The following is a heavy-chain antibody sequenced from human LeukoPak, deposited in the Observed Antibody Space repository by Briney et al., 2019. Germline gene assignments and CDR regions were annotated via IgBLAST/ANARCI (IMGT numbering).Heavy chain of an antibody. D-gene: IGHD2-2*01. J-gene: IGHJ4*02. CDR1: GYTFSSYA. Sequence: PGGSLRLSCAASGYTFSSYAMSWVRQAPGKGLEWVSAISGSAGSTYYADSVKGRFTISRDNSKNTLYLQMNSLRAEDTAVYYCAKWFVVVPAARLFDYWGQGTLVTVSS. CDR2: ISGSAGST. V-gene: IGHV3-23*01. CDR3: AKWFVVVPAARLFDY.